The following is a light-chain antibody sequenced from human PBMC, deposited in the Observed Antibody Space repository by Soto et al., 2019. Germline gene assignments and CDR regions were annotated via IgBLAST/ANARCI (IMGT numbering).Light chain of an antibody. Sequence: QSALTQPPSASVSPGQSVTISCTGTSSDVGGYNYVSWYQQYPGKVPKLMVYEVNNRPSGVPDRFSGSKSGNTASLTVSGLQAEDEADYYCTSYAGGNNVFGTGTKVTVL. J-gene: IGLJ1*01. V-gene: IGLV2-8*01. CDR3: TSYAGGNNV. CDR2: EVN. CDR1: SSDVGGYNY.